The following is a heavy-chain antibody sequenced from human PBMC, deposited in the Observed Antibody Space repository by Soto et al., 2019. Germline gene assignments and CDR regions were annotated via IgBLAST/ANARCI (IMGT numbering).Heavy chain of an antibody. V-gene: IGHV4-39*01. CDR1: GGSISRSSYY. D-gene: IGHD3-10*01. CDR2: IYYSGCT. CDR3: ATLWFGEGNY. Sequence: QLQLQESGPGLVKPSETLSLTCSVSGGSISRSSYYWGWIRQPPGKGLEWIASIYYSGCTYYNPSLKSRVTISVDTSKNQFSLKLSSVTAADTAVYYCATLWFGEGNYWGQGTLVTVSS. J-gene: IGHJ4*02.